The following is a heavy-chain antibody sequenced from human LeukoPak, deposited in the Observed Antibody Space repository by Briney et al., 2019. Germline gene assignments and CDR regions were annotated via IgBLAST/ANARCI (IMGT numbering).Heavy chain of an antibody. J-gene: IGHJ6*03. Sequence: ASETLSLTCTVSGGSISSSSYYWGWIRQPPGKGLESSGSFYYSGNTYYNPSLKSRVTISVDTSKNQFSLKLSSVTAADTAVYYCASGKGFYYDSSGNYWLYYMDVWGKGTTVTVSS. V-gene: IGHV4-39*01. D-gene: IGHD3-22*01. CDR3: ASGKGFYYDSSGNYWLYYMDV. CDR2: FYYSGNT. CDR1: GGSISSSSYY.